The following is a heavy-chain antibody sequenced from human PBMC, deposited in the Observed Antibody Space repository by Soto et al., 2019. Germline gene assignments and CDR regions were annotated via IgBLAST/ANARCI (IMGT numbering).Heavy chain of an antibody. CDR1: GFTFSSYA. D-gene: IGHD6-13*01. CDR3: VRSYSEDAFDI. V-gene: IGHV3-30-3*01. Sequence: QVQLVESGGGVVQPGRSLRLSCAASGFTFSSYAMHWVRQAPGKGLEWVAVISYDGSNKYYADSVKGRFTISRDNSKNTLDLQMNSLRAEDTAVYYCVRSYSEDAFDIWGQGTMVTVSS. J-gene: IGHJ3*02. CDR2: ISYDGSNK.